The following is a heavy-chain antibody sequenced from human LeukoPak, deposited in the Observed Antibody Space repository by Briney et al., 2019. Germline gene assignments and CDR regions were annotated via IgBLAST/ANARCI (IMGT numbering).Heavy chain of an antibody. D-gene: IGHD3-3*01. V-gene: IGHV1-2*02. CDR1: GYTFTGYY. CDR3: ARGHYDFWSGYSNWFDP. J-gene: IGHJ5*02. Sequence: ASVKVSCKASGYTFTGYYMHWVRQAPGQGLEWMGWTNPNSGGTNYAQKFQGRVTMTRDTSISTAYMELSRLRSDDTAVYYCARGHYDFWSGYSNWFDPWGQGTLVTVSS. CDR2: TNPNSGGT.